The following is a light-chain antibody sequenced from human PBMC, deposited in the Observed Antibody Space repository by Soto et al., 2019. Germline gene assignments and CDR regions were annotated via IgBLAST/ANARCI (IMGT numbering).Light chain of an antibody. CDR3: QQYGSSPWA. CDR2: GAS. CDR1: QSVRSRY. V-gene: IGKV3-20*01. J-gene: IGKJ1*01. Sequence: EIVLTQSPGPLSLSSGERATLSCRASQSVRSRYLAWYQQKPGQAPRLLIYGASSRATAIPDRFSGSGSGTDFTLTISRLEPEDFAVYYCQQYGSSPWAFGLGTKVDIK.